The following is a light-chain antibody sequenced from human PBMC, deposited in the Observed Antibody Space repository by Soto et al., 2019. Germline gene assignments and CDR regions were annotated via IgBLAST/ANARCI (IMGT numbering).Light chain of an antibody. CDR2: GGS. V-gene: IGKV3-20*01. J-gene: IGKJ1*01. CDR1: QSVSSSY. Sequence: EIVLTQSPGTLSLSPGERATLSCRASQSVSSSYLARYQQKPGQAPRLLIYGGSSRATGIPDRFSGSGSGTDFTLSISRLEPEDFAVYYCQQYGTSPPWTFGQGTKVEIK. CDR3: QQYGTSPPWT.